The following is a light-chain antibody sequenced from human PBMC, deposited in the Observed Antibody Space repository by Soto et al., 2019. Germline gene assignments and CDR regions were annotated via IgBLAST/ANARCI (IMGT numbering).Light chain of an antibody. Sequence: EIVLTQSPPTLSLSPGERATLSCRASQSVSDSLAWYQQKSGQAPRLLIYDASNRATGIPARFTGSGSGTDFTLTISSLEPEAFSIYYCQQRSKWPLTFGQGTKVEIK. CDR2: DAS. CDR1: QSVSDS. CDR3: QQRSKWPLT. J-gene: IGKJ1*01. V-gene: IGKV3-11*01.